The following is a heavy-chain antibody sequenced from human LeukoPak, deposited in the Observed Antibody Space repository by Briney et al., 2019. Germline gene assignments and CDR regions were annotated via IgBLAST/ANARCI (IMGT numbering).Heavy chain of an antibody. CDR3: ASTSLPYDFWSGYYYMDV. D-gene: IGHD3-3*01. Sequence: ASVKVSCKASGYTFTSYYMHWVRQAPGQGLEWMGIINPSGGSTSYAQKFQGRVTMTRDTSTSTVYMELSSLRSEDTAVYYCASTSLPYDFWSGYYYMDVWGKGTTVTVSS. J-gene: IGHJ6*03. V-gene: IGHV1-46*01. CDR1: GYTFTSYY. CDR2: INPSGGST.